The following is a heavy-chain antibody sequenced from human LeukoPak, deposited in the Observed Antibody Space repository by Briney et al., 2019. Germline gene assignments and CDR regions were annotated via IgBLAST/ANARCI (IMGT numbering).Heavy chain of an antibody. CDR3: ARTLSRYCSSTSCSRRWFDP. CDR1: GGSFSGYY. D-gene: IGHD2-2*01. V-gene: IGHV4-34*01. J-gene: IGHJ5*02. Sequence: SETLSHTCAVYGGSFSGYYWSWIRQPPGKGLEWIGEINHSGSTNYNPSLKSRVTISVDTSKNQFSLKLSSVTAADTAVYYCARTLSRYCSSTSCSRRWFDPWGQGTLVTVSS. CDR2: INHSGST.